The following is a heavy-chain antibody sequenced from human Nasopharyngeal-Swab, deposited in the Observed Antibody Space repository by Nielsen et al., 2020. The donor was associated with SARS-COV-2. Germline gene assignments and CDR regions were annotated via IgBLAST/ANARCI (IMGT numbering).Heavy chain of an antibody. V-gene: IGHV3-23*01. D-gene: IGHD4-17*01. J-gene: IGHJ6*02. CDR2: ISGSGGST. Sequence: GGSLRLSCAASGFTFSSYAMSWVRQAPGKGLEWVSAISGSGGSTYYADSVKGRFTISRDNSKNTLYLQMNSLRAEDTAVYYCARGSGDYDTRAPYYYYGMDVWGQGTTVTVSS. CDR3: ARGSGDYDTRAPYYYYGMDV. CDR1: GFTFSSYA.